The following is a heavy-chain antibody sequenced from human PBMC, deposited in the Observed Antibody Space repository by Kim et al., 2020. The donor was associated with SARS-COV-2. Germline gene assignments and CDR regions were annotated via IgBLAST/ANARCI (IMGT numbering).Heavy chain of an antibody. V-gene: IGHV4-34*01. J-gene: IGHJ5*02. CDR1: GGSFSGYY. Sequence: SETLSLTCAVYGGSFSGYYRSWIRQPPGKGLEWIGEINHSGSTNYNPSLKSRVTISVDTSKNQFSLKLSSVTAADTAVYYCARAGGARGFDPWGQGTLVTVSS. D-gene: IGHD1-26*01. CDR2: INHSGST. CDR3: ARAGGARGFDP.